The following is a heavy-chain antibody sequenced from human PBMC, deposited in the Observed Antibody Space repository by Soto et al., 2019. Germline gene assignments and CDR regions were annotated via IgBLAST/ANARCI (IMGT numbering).Heavy chain of an antibody. J-gene: IGHJ4*02. Sequence: GASVKVSCKASGGTFSSYAISWVRQAPGQGLEWMGRIIPILGIANYAQKFQGRVTITADKSTSTAYMELSSLRSEDTAVYYFARGTISRLSGYHNTEFDYWGQGTLVTVSS. CDR1: GGTFSSYA. D-gene: IGHD5-12*01. CDR2: IIPILGIA. CDR3: ARGTISRLSGYHNTEFDY. V-gene: IGHV1-69*04.